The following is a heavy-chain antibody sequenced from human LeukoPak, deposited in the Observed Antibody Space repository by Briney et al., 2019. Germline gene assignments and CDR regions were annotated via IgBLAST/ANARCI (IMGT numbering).Heavy chain of an antibody. CDR1: GYTLTELS. CDR3: ARDLGSDDFWSETTGGYYYYMDV. V-gene: IGHV1-24*01. Sequence: GASVKVSCKVSGYTLTELSMHWVRQAPGKGLEWMGGFDPEDGETIYAQKFQGRVTMTEDTSTDTAYMELSSLRSEDAAVYYCARDLGSDDFWSETTGGYYYYMDVWGKGTTVTVSS. CDR2: FDPEDGET. J-gene: IGHJ6*03. D-gene: IGHD3-3*01.